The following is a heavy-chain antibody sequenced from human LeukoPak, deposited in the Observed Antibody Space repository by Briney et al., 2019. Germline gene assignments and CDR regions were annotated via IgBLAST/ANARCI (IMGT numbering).Heavy chain of an antibody. CDR2: ISTYKGNT. Sequence: ASVKVSCKASGYTFTSYSINWVRQAPGQGLEWMGWISTYKGNTNYARKLQGRVTMTTDTSTSTAYMELTSLRSDDTAVYYCAKDRWRDGSSSFDNWGQGTLVTVSS. CDR3: AKDRWRDGSSSFDN. V-gene: IGHV1-18*01. CDR1: GYTFTSYS. J-gene: IGHJ4*02. D-gene: IGHD6-6*01.